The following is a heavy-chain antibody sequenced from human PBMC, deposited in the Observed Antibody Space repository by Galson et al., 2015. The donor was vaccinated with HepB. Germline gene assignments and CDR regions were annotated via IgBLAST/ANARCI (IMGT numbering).Heavy chain of an antibody. D-gene: IGHD5-18*01. CDR1: GFTFSSYA. CDR3: AKDHRGYSYGLGVY. CDR2: ISYDGSNK. J-gene: IGHJ4*02. V-gene: IGHV3-30*18. Sequence: SLRLSCAASGFTFSSYAMHWVRQAPGKGLEWVAAISYDGSNKYYADSVKGRFTISRDNSKNTLYLQMNSLRAEDTAVYYCAKDHRGYSYGLGVYWGQGTLVTVSS.